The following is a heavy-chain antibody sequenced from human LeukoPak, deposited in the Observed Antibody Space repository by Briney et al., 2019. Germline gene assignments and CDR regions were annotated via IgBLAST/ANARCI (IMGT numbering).Heavy chain of an antibody. CDR3: ARVVLPGFYATAAFDI. D-gene: IGHD3-16*02. CDR2: IYYSGST. Sequence: SETLSLTCTVSGGSISSGGYYWSWIRQHPGKGLEWIGYIYYSGSTYYNPPLKSRVTISVDTSKNQFSLKLSSVTAADTAVYYCARVVLPGFYATAAFDIWGQGTMVTVSS. J-gene: IGHJ3*02. V-gene: IGHV4-31*03. CDR1: GGSISSGGYY.